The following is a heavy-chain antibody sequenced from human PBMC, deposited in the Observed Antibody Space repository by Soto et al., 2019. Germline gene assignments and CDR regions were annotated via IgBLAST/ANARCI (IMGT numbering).Heavy chain of an antibody. V-gene: IGHV1-18*01. CDR2: ISAYNGNT. CDR1: GYTFASYG. CDR3: ARYQGVWFGELHPIPFDY. Sequence: QVQLVQSGAEVKMPGASVKVSCKAAGYTFASYGISWVRQAPGKGLEWMGWISAYNGNTNYAQKLQGRVTMTTDTSTSTAYMELRSLRSDDTAVYYCARYQGVWFGELHPIPFDYWGQGTLVTVSS. J-gene: IGHJ4*02. D-gene: IGHD3-10*01.